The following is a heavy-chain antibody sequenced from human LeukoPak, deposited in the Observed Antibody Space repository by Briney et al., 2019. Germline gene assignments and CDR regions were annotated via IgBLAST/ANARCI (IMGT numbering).Heavy chain of an antibody. J-gene: IGHJ5*02. CDR1: GYTFTSYY. V-gene: IGHV1-46*01. CDR2: INPSGGST. Sequence: GASVKVSCKASGYTFTSYYMHWVRQAPGQGLEWMGIINPSGGSTSYAQKFQGRVTMTRDTSTSTVYMELSSLRSEDTAVYYCARILSALGDVYEFPGIAARPGWFDPWGQGTLVTVSS. CDR3: ARILSALGDVYEFPGIAARPGWFDP. D-gene: IGHD6-6*01.